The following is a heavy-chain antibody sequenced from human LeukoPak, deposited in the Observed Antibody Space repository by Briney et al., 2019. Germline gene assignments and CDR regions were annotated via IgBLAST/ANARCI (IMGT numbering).Heavy chain of an antibody. V-gene: IGHV3-48*01. D-gene: IGHD1-14*01. J-gene: IGHJ4*02. CDR3: ARGSVTQGY. Sequence: PGGSLRLSCAASGFTFSSYSVNWVRQAPGKGLERVSYISSSSSTIYYADSVKGRFTISRDNAKNSLYLQMNSLRAEDTAVYYCARGSVTQGYWGQGTLVTVSS. CDR2: ISSSSSTI. CDR1: GFTFSSYS.